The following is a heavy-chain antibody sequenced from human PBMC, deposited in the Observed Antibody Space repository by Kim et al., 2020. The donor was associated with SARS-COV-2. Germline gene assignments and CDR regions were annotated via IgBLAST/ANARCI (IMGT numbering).Heavy chain of an antibody. J-gene: IGHJ4*02. Sequence: SVKVSCKASGGTFSSYAISWVRQAPGQGLEWMGGIIPIFGTANYAQKFQGRVTITADESTSTAYMELSSLRSEDTAVYYCARRGGLPAAKKYYFDYWGQGTLVTVSS. CDR3: ARRGGLPAAKKYYFDY. D-gene: IGHD2-2*01. V-gene: IGHV1-69*13. CDR2: IIPIFGTA. CDR1: GGTFSSYA.